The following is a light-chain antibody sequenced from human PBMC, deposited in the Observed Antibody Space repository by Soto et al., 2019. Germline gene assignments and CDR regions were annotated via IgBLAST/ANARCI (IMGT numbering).Light chain of an antibody. CDR3: SSYTTSNTLV. Sequence: QSALTQPASVSGSPGQSITISCTGTSSDVGGYNYVSWYQQHPGKAPKLMIYEVGNRPSGVSTRFSGSKSGNTASLTISGLQAEDEADYYCSSYTTSNTLVLGGGTKLTVL. V-gene: IGLV2-14*01. CDR1: SSDVGGYNY. J-gene: IGLJ2*01. CDR2: EVG.